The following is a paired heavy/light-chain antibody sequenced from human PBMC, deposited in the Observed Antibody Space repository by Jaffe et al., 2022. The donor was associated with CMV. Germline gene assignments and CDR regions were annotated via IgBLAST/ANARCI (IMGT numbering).Heavy chain of an antibody. V-gene: IGHV3-33*08. CDR2: IWYDGSNK. D-gene: IGHD3-10*01. CDR1: GFTFSSYG. J-gene: IGHJ4*02. CDR3: ARAKENYYGSGSYPGYSGYLLDY. Sequence: QVQLVESGGGVVQPGRSLRLSCAASGFTFSSYGMHWVRQAPGKGLEWVAVIWYDGSNKYYADSVKGRFTISRDNSKNTLYLQMNSLRAEDTAVYYCARAKENYYGSGSYPGYSGYLLDYWGQGTLVTVSS.
Light chain of an antibody. Sequence: DIVMTQSPDSLAVSLGERATINCKSSQSVLYSSNNKNYLAWYQQKPGQPPKLLIYWASTRESGVPDRFSGSGSGTDFTLTISSLQAEDVAVYYCQQYYSTPYLTFGGGTKVEIK. V-gene: IGKV4-1*01. CDR2: WAS. CDR1: QSVLYSSNNKNY. J-gene: IGKJ4*01. CDR3: QQYYSTPYLT.